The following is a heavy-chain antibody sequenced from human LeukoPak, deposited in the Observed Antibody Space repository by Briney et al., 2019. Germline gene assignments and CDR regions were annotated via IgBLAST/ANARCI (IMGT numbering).Heavy chain of an antibody. CDR2: ISGSGGST. V-gene: IGHV3-23*01. D-gene: IGHD3-22*01. CDR3: AKDRDDYESSGSNWFDP. J-gene: IGHJ5*02. Sequence: GGSLRLSCAASGFTFSSYAMSWVRQAPGKGLEWVSAISGSGGSTYYADSVKGRFTISRDNSKNTLYLQMNSLRAEDTAVYYCAKDRDDYESSGSNWFDPWGQGTLVTVSS. CDR1: GFTFSSYA.